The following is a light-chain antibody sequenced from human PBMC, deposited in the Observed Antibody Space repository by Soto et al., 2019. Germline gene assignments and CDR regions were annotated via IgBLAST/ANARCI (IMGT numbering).Light chain of an antibody. CDR3: QSYNDWPFT. CDR1: ESLSTY. J-gene: IGKJ2*01. CDR2: GAS. V-gene: IGKV3-15*01. Sequence: EIVMTQSPATLSVSPGERVTLSCRASESLSTYLAWYQQKPGQAPRLLIYGASTKATGIPARFSGSGSATDCTLTIRSLQSEDFAVYYCQSYNDWPFTFGQGTKLEI.